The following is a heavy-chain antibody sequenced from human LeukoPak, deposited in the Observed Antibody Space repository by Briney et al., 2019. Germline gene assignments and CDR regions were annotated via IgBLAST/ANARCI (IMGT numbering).Heavy chain of an antibody. D-gene: IGHD3-22*01. CDR3: LTYYYDSSGYYAVDY. J-gene: IGHJ4*02. CDR2: INHSGST. CDR1: GGSFSGYY. Sequence: PSETLSLTCAVYGGSFSGYYWSWIRQPPGKGLEWIGEINHSGSTNYNPSLKSRATISVDTSKNQFSLKLSSVTAADTAVYYCLTYYYDSSGYYAVDYWGQGTLVTVSS. V-gene: IGHV4-34*01.